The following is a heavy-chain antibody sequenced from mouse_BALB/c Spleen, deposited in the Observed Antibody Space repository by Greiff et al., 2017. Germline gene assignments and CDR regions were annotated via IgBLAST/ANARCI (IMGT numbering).Heavy chain of an antibody. J-gene: IGHJ3*01. Sequence: EVKLQESGGGLVQPGGSLKLSCAASGFDFSRYWMSWVRQAPGKGLEWIGEINPDSSTINYTPSLKDKFIISRDNAKNTLYLQMSKVRSEDTALYYCARRNYYGNPFAYWGQGTLVTVSA. V-gene: IGHV4-1*02. CDR1: GFDFSRYW. D-gene: IGHD1-1*01. CDR2: INPDSSTI. CDR3: ARRNYYGNPFAY.